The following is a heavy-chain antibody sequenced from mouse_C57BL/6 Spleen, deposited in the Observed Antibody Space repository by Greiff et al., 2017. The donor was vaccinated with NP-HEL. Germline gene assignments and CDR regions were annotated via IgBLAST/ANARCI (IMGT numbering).Heavy chain of an antibody. CDR1: GFTFSDYY. V-gene: IGHV5-16*01. J-gene: IGHJ3*01. Sequence: EVMLVESEGGLVQPGSSMKLSCTASGFTFSDYYMAWVRQVPEKGLEWVANINYDGSSTYYLDSLKSRFIISRDNAKNILYLQMSSLKSEDTATYYCARGGDYGSSYGFAYWGQGTLVTVSA. D-gene: IGHD1-1*01. CDR2: INYDGSST. CDR3: ARGGDYGSSYGFAY.